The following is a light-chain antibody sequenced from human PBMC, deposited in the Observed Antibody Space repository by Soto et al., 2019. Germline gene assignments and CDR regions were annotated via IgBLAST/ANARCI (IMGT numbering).Light chain of an antibody. CDR2: DAS. J-gene: IGKJ1*01. CDR3: QQYKSYPRT. CDR1: QSIDSW. V-gene: IGKV1-5*01. Sequence: DIRMTQSPSTLSASVGDRVTITCRASQSIDSWLSWYQQKPGKAPNLLIYDASSLESGVPSRFSGSGSGTEFTLTISSLQPDDFATYYCQQYKSYPRTFGQGTKVEIK.